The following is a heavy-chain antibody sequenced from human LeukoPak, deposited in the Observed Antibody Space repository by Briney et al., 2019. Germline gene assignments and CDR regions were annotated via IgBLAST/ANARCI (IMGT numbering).Heavy chain of an antibody. CDR2: INPNSGGT. V-gene: IGHV1-2*02. J-gene: IGHJ5*02. Sequence: GASVKVPCKASGYTFTGYYMHWVRQAPGQGLEWMGWINPNSGGTNYAQKFQGGVTMTRDTSISTAYMELSRLRSDDTAVYYCARVGSMRPLPGSMPSGSYFQTRWFDPWGQGTLVTVSS. CDR1: GYTFTGYY. CDR3: ARVGSMRPLPGSMPSGSYFQTRWFDP. D-gene: IGHD3-10*01.